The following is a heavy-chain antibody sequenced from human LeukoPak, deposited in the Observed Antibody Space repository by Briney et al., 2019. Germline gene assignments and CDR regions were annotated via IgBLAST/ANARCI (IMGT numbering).Heavy chain of an antibody. Sequence: KTGGSLRLSCAASGFTFSSYIMNWVRHAPGKGLEWVSSISSSSSYIYYADSVKGRFTISRDNAKNSLYLQTNSLRAEDTAVYYCARDSYLGAFDIWGQGTMVTVSS. CDR2: ISSSSSYI. D-gene: IGHD1-26*01. V-gene: IGHV3-21*01. CDR1: GFTFSSYI. CDR3: ARDSYLGAFDI. J-gene: IGHJ3*02.